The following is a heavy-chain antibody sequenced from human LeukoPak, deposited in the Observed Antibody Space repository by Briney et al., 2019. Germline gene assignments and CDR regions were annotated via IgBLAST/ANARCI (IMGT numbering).Heavy chain of an antibody. V-gene: IGHV1-18*01. J-gene: IGHJ5*02. CDR3: ARTRVTIFGVVIIGVDWFDP. Sequence: ASVTVSCRASGYTFTSYGISWVRQAPGQGLEWMGWISAYNGNTNYAQKLQGRVTMTTDTSTSTAYMELRSLRSDDTAVYYCARTRVTIFGVVIIGVDWFDPWGQGTLVTVSS. CDR1: GYTFTSYG. D-gene: IGHD3-3*01. CDR2: ISAYNGNT.